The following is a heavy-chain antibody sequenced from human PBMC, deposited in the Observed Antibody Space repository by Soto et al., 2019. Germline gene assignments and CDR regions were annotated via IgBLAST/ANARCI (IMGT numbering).Heavy chain of an antibody. V-gene: IGHV5-51*01. CDR2: IYPRDSDT. CDR1: GYSFITYW. J-gene: IGHJ4*02. Sequence: GEALKISCKGSGYSFITYWIGWVRQMPGKGLEWMGIIYPRDSDTRYSPSFEGQVTMSVDKSISTAHLQWSSLKASDTGMYYCARRDVNNWFDYRGQGTLVTVSS. CDR3: ARRDVNNWFDY.